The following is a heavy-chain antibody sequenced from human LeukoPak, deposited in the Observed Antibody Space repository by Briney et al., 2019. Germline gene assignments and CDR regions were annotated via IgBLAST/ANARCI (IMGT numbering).Heavy chain of an antibody. J-gene: IGHJ4*02. D-gene: IGHD3-10*01. CDR1: GFTFTSFW. Sequence: GSLRLSCAASGFTFTSFWLNWVRQAPGKGLEWVANIKRDGSEKYYLDSVKGRFTISRDNAKNSLYLQMNNLRAEDTAVYYCARGYGSGSCLDYWGQGTLVTVSS. V-gene: IGHV3-7*03. CDR3: ARGYGSGSCLDY. CDR2: IKRDGSEK.